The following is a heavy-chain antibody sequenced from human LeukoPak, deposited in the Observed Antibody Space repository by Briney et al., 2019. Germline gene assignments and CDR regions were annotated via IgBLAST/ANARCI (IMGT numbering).Heavy chain of an antibody. CDR1: GYTFTSYG. J-gene: IGHJ4*02. CDR3: ARVSSYYGSGSQDY. CDR2: ISAYNGNT. V-gene: IGHV1-18*01. Sequence: ASVKVSCKASGYTFTSYGISWVRQARGQGLEWMGWISAYNGNTNYAQKLQGRVTMTTDTSTSTAYMELRSLRSDDTAVYYCARVSSYYGSGSQDYWGQGTLVTVSS. D-gene: IGHD3-10*01.